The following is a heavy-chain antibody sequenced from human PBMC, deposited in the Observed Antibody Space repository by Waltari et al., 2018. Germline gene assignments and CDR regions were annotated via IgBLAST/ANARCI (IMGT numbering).Heavy chain of an antibody. CDR3: VIGAQHVSNWYASEYFQH. V-gene: IGHV3-74*01. CDR2: INTDGSTT. J-gene: IGHJ1*01. CDR1: GFTFSTYW. Sequence: EVQLVESGGGLVQPGGSLRLSYAASGFTFSTYWMPWVRQAPGKGLVWVSDINTDGSTTNYADSVKGRFTISRDNAKNTLYLQMDSLRAEETAVYYCVIGAQHVSNWYASEYFQHWGQGTLVTVSS. D-gene: IGHD6-13*01.